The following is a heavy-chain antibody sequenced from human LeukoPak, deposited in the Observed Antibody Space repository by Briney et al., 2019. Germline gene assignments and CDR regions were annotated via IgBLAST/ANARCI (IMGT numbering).Heavy chain of an antibody. CDR3: ARDTTTPRYYFWSGYSTAKVRDSAHFDY. Sequence: PGGSLRLSCAASGFTVSSNYMSWVGQAPGKGLEGGSVIYRCGSTYPADSVKRRFTISRDNAKNSLYLRMNSLSAEVTPVHSCARDTTTPRYYFWSGYSTAKVRDSAHFDYWGQETLDTVSS. J-gene: IGHJ4*02. CDR1: GFTVSSNY. V-gene: IGHV3-66*03. D-gene: IGHD3-3*01. CDR2: IYRCGST.